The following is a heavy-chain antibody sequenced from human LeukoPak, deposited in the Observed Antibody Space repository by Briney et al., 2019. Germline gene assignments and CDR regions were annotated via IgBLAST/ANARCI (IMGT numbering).Heavy chain of an antibody. D-gene: IGHD2-15*01. J-gene: IGHJ4*02. CDR3: LTSTRSHRFDY. Sequence: GGSLRLSCAASGFTVRRCWMGWGRQAPGKGLGWVAIIQQDGSDKSYVDSVEGRFIISRENAKNSLYLQMNSLRAEDTAVYYCLTSTRSHRFDYWGQGTLVTVSS. CDR1: GFTVRRCW. CDR2: IQQDGSDK. V-gene: IGHV3-7*01.